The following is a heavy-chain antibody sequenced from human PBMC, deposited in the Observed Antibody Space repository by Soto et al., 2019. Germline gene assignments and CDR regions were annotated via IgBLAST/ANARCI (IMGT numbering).Heavy chain of an antibody. Sequence: GGSLRLSCSASGFTFSSYGMHWVRQAPGKGLEWVAVISYDGSNKYYADSVKGRFTISRDNSKNTLYLQMNSLRAEDTAVYYCAKDLGSSWYLAYYGMDVWGQGTTVTVSS. CDR1: GFTFSSYG. V-gene: IGHV3-30*18. J-gene: IGHJ6*02. CDR3: AKDLGSSWYLAYYGMDV. D-gene: IGHD6-13*01. CDR2: ISYDGSNK.